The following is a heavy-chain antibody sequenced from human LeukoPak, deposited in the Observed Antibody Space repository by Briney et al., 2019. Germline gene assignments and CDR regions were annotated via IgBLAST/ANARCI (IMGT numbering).Heavy chain of an antibody. CDR1: GGVVSSYA. CDR2: SIPVIGVI. Sequence: GASVKVSCKAPGGVVSSYAIVWGRQAPGQGLEWMGRSIPVIGVINVAQKFQGRVTITADTSTSTVNMELRSLRSEDTADYYCARLAHGALDIWGQGTRVTVSS. V-gene: IGHV1-69*04. J-gene: IGHJ3*02. CDR3: ARLAHGALDI.